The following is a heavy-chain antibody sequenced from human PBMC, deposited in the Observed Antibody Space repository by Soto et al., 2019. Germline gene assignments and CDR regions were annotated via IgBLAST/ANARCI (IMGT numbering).Heavy chain of an antibody. V-gene: IGHV4-39*01. D-gene: IGHD3-22*01. CDR2: IYYSGST. Sequence: QLQLQESGPGLVKPSETLSLTCTVSGGCISSSSYYWGWIRQPPGKGLEWIGSIYYSGSTYYNPSLKSRVTISVDTSKNQFSLKLSSVTAADTAVYYCARHYYDSSGISTFDYWGQGTLVTVSS. CDR1: GGCISSSSYY. J-gene: IGHJ4*02. CDR3: ARHYYDSSGISTFDY.